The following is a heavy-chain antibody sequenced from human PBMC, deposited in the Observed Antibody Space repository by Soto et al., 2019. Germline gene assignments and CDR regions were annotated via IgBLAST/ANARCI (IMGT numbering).Heavy chain of an antibody. CDR1: GFTFSSYG. D-gene: IGHD6-19*01. J-gene: IGHJ6*02. V-gene: IGHV3-33*01. Sequence: GGSLRLSCAASGFTFSSYGMHWVRQAPGKGLEWVAVIWYDGSNKYYADSVKGRFTISRDNSKNTLYLQMNSLRAEDTAVYYGATDSSVGKENYYYGMDVWGQGTTVTVSS. CDR3: ATDSSVGKENYYYGMDV. CDR2: IWYDGSNK.